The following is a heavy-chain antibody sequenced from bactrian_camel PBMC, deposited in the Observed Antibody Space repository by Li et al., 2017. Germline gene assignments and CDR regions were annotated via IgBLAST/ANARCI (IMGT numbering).Heavy chain of an antibody. CDR3: AAAFLLPTRYARSSYIQSDYPY. V-gene: IGHV3-3*01. J-gene: IGHJ4*01. CDR1: GHTDSRYC. D-gene: IGHD1*01. Sequence: HVQLVESGGASVQAGGSLRLSCAASGHTDSRYCMGWFRQAPGKEREAVAGLSLGGGSPYYADSVKGRFTISQDSAKNTVYLQMNSLKPEDTAMYYCAAAFLLPTRYARSSYIQSDYPYWGPGTQVTVS. CDR2: LSLGGGSP.